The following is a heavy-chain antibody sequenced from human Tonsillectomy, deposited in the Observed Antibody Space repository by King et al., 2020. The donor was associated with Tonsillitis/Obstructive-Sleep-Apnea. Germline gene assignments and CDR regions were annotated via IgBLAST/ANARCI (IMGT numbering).Heavy chain of an antibody. Sequence: VQLQESGPGLVKPSETLSLTCTVSGGSISSYYWRWIRQHPGKGLEWIGYIYYSGRTNYNPSLQSRVTISVDTSKKQCSLKLGSVTAADTAVYYCARVRPYDYGVSGCWYFDLWGRGTLVTVSS. D-gene: IGHD4-17*01. J-gene: IGHJ2*01. CDR1: GGSISSYY. V-gene: IGHV4-59*01. CDR2: IYYSGRT. CDR3: ARVRPYDYGVSGCWYFDL.